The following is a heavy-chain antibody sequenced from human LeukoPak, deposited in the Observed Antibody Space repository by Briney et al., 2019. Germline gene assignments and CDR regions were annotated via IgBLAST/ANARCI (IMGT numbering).Heavy chain of an antibody. J-gene: IGHJ6*02. CDR3: ARVSTVAGSPRTNYYYYYGMDV. V-gene: IGHV4-34*01. D-gene: IGHD6-19*01. Sequence: SETLSLTCAVYGGSFSGYYWSWIRQPPGKGLEWIGEINHSGSTNYNPSLKSRVTISVDTSKNQFSLKLSSVTAADTAVYYCARVSTVAGSPRTNYYYYYGMDVWGQGTTVTVSS. CDR2: INHSGST. CDR1: GGSFSGYY.